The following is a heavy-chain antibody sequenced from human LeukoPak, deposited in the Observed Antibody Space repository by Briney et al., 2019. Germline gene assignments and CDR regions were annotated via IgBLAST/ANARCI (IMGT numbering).Heavy chain of an antibody. CDR1: GYTFTSYY. D-gene: IGHD6-19*01. V-gene: IGHV1-46*01. CDR2: INPSGGST. Sequence: ASVTVSCKASGYTFTSYYMHWVRQAPGQGLEWMGIINPSGGSTSYAQKFQGRVTMTRDTSTSTVYMKLSSLRSEDTAVYYCAKGSAVADIYFDYWGQGTLVTVSS. CDR3: AKGSAVADIYFDY. J-gene: IGHJ4*02.